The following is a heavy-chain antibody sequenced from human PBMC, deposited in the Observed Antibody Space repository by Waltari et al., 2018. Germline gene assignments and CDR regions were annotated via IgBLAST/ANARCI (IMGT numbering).Heavy chain of an antibody. CDR2: IYSGDNT. V-gene: IGHV3-53*02. Sequence: EVQLVETGGGLSQPGGSLRLSCAASGSSVTGNYVTRVRQAPGKGLEWVSVIYSGDNTFYADSVKGRFTISRDNAKNTVYLQMTSLRADDTAVYYCAREPSNRSGPGRGAFDIWGQGTMVTVSS. D-gene: IGHD1-26*01. CDR1: GSSVTGNY. J-gene: IGHJ3*02. CDR3: AREPSNRSGPGRGAFDI.